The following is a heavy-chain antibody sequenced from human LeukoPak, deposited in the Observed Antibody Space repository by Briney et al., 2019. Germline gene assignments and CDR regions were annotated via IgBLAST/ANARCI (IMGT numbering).Heavy chain of an antibody. CDR3: ARTYYYGSGSYQSQFDY. CDR2: ISAYNGNT. Sequence: ASVKVSCKASGYTFTSYGISWVRQAPGQGLEWMGWISAYNGNTNYAQKLQGRVTMTTDTSTSTAYMELRSLRSDDTAVYYCARTYYYGSGSYQSQFDYWGQGTLVTVSS. V-gene: IGHV1-18*01. D-gene: IGHD3-10*01. CDR1: GYTFTSYG. J-gene: IGHJ4*02.